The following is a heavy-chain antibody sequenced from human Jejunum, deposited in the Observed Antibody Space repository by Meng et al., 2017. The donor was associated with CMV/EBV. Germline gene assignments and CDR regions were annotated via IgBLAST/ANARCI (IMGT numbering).Heavy chain of an antibody. J-gene: IGHJ4*02. V-gene: IGHV3-7*01. CDR1: LNIYW. Sequence: LNIYWMPWVRQAPGKGLEWVADIKNDGSEQNYVDSVKGRFTISRDNVRNSLYLQMNSLRVEDTAVYYCVIVRNYNYDSSGHFLDYWGQGTLVTVSS. CDR2: IKNDGSEQ. D-gene: IGHD3-22*01. CDR3: VIVRNYNYDSSGHFLDY.